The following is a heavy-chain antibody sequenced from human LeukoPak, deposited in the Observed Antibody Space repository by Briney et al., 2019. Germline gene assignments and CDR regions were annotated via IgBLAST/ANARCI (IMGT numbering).Heavy chain of an antibody. D-gene: IGHD3-10*01. J-gene: IGHJ6*03. V-gene: IGHV3-74*01. Sequence: GGSLRLSCAASGFTFSSYCMHWVRQAPGMGLVWVSRINSDGNSSSYADSVKGRFTISRDNAKNTLYLQMNSLRAEDTAVYYCARVRVRGVIKNYYYMDVWGKGTTVTVSS. CDR1: GFTFSSYC. CDR3: ARVRVRGVIKNYYYMDV. CDR2: INSDGNSS.